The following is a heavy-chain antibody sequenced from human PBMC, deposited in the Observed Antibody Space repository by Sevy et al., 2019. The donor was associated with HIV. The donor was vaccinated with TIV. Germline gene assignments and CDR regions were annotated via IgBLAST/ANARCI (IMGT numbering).Heavy chain of an antibody. D-gene: IGHD3-10*01. CDR1: GFTFSSYS. J-gene: IGHJ6*02. CDR2: ISSSSSYI. V-gene: IGHV3-21*01. Sequence: GGSLRLSCAASGFTFSSYSMNWVRQAPGKGLEWVSSISSSSSYIYYADSVKGRFTISRDNAKNSLYLQMISLRAEDTAVYYCASPYGSGRENYYYYGMDVWGQGTTVTVSS. CDR3: ASPYGSGRENYYYYGMDV.